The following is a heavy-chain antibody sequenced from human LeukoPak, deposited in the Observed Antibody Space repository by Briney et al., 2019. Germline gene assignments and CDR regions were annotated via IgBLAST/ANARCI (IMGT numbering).Heavy chain of an antibody. J-gene: IGHJ4*02. Sequence: PGGSVRLSCVASGFTFSGHWMHWVRQVPGKGLVAVARIAPDGSATTYADSLKGRFTISRDNAKNTLYLEMNSLTAEDTALYYCTRSGYYNGYDYWGQGTLVTVSS. CDR2: IAPDGSAT. D-gene: IGHD3-10*01. CDR1: GFTFSGHW. V-gene: IGHV3-74*03. CDR3: TRSGYYNGYDY.